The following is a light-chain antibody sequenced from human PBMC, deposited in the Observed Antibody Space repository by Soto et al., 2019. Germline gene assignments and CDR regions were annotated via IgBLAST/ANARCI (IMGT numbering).Light chain of an antibody. CDR2: WAS. CDR1: QSVLFSINQKNY. V-gene: IGKV4-1*01. J-gene: IGKJ1*01. CDR3: QQYYTTPPT. Sequence: IVLTQSTNSVAVSLGERATIHCKSNQSVLFSINQKNYLAWYHQKPGQPPKLLIYWASIRESGVPTRFSGSGSGTNFTLTISSLQAEDAAVYYCQQYYTTPPTFGLGTKVDIK.